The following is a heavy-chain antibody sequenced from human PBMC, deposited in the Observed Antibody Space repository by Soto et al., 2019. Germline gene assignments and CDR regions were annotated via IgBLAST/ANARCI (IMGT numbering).Heavy chain of an antibody. CDR1: GYTFVNYG. J-gene: IGHJ4*02. CDR2: ISGYNGDK. V-gene: IGHV1-18*01. D-gene: IGHD2-2*01. CDR3: ARTRLDCRTTSCYEF. Sequence: VLLVQSGDEVKKPGASVKVSCKASGYTFVNYGLSWLRQAPGQGLEWLAWISGYNGDKYYAQNIQDRVARTTTTPTKTVYMDLKSLRSDDTAVYYCARTRLDCRTTSCYEFWGQGTLVTVSS.